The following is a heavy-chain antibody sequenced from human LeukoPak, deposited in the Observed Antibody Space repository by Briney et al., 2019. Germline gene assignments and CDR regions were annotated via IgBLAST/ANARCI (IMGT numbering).Heavy chain of an antibody. V-gene: IGHV4-31*03. J-gene: IGHJ5*02. CDR2: IYYRGST. D-gene: IGHD5-18*01. CDR3: ARDGYSYGYGGGWFDP. Sequence: SETLSLTCTVSGGSISSGGYYWSWIRQHPGKGLEWIGYIYYRGSTYYNPSLRSRVTISVDTSKNQFSLKLSSVTAADTAVYYCARDGYSYGYGGGWFDPWGQGTLVTVSS. CDR1: GGSISSGGYY.